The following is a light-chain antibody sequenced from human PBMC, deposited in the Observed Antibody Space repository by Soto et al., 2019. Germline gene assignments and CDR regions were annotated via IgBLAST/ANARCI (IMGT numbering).Light chain of an antibody. Sequence: EMVLTQSPDTLSLSPGERATLSCRASQSVSRNFLAWYQQKPGQAPRLLMYDTSSRASGIPDRFSGSGSVTDFTLTISRLEPEDFAVYYCQQFDESRQVWTFGQGTKVKIK. V-gene: IGKV3-20*01. CDR1: QSVSRNF. CDR2: DTS. CDR3: QQFDESRQVWT. J-gene: IGKJ1*01.